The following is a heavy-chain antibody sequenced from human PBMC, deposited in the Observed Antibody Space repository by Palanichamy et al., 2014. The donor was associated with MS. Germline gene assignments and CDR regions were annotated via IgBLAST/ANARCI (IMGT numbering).Heavy chain of an antibody. J-gene: IGHJ5*02. CDR1: GGSMSYYY. D-gene: IGHD1-26*01. CDR2: IYSSGST. V-gene: IGHV4-59*08. Sequence: QVQLQESGPGLVKPSETLSLTCTVSGGSMSYYYWSWIRQTPGKGLEWLGYIYSSGSTNYNPSLKSPVTISIDMAKSQFSLRLTSVTAADTAVYYCVRHDAPVQFGAWFDPWGQGTLVIVSS. CDR3: VRHDAPVQFGAWFDP.